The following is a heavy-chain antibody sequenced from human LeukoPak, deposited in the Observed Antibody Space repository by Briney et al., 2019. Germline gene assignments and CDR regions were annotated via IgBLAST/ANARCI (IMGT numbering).Heavy chain of an antibody. CDR2: IYYSGST. Sequence: PSETLSLTCTVSGGSISSGGYYWSWIRQHPGKGLEWIGYIYYSGSTYYNPSLKSRVTISVDTSKNQFSLKLSSVTAADTAVYYCARQTYYDFWSGYSWPPKIDYWGQGTLVTVSS. CDR1: GGSISSGGYY. CDR3: ARQTYYDFWSGYSWPPKIDY. V-gene: IGHV4-31*03. J-gene: IGHJ4*02. D-gene: IGHD3-3*01.